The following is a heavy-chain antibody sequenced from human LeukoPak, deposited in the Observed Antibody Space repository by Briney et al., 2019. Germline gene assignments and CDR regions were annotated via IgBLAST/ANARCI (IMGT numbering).Heavy chain of an antibody. V-gene: IGHV1-18*01. Sequence: GASVKVSCKSSGYSFTNYGITWIREAPGQGPEWLGWISGYNANAHYAQNVQGRVTLTTDTSTNTAYMELRGLTSDDTAMYYCARVGQGCSSIRCYWEDWFDPWGQGTLVIVSS. D-gene: IGHD2-2*01. CDR3: ARVGQGCSSIRCYWEDWFDP. CDR1: GYSFTNYG. J-gene: IGHJ5*02. CDR2: ISGYNANA.